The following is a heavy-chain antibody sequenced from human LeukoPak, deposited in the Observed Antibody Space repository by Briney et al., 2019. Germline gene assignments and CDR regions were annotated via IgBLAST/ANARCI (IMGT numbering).Heavy chain of an antibody. CDR2: INHSGST. CDR1: GGSFSVYY. Sequence: SETLSLTCAVYGGSFSVYYWSWIRQPPGKGLEWIGEINHSGSTNYNPSLKSRVTISVDTSKNQFSLKLSSVTAADTAVYYCARVYCSSTSCSTYYFDYWGQGTLVTVSS. J-gene: IGHJ4*02. D-gene: IGHD2-2*01. V-gene: IGHV4-34*01. CDR3: ARVYCSSTSCSTYYFDY.